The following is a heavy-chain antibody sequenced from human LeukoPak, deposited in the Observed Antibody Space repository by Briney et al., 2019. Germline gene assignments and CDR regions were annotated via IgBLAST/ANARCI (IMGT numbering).Heavy chain of an antibody. CDR2: IYPKSGGT. Sequence: GASVKVSCKTSGYTFADFYLHWVRQAPGRGLEWMGWIYPKSGGTIYARKFQGRVTMTRDTSISTTYMDLNRLRSDDTAVYYCARGGGSNFGVITDWGQGTQVTVSS. V-gene: IGHV1-2*02. J-gene: IGHJ4*02. CDR3: ARGGGSNFGVITD. CDR1: GYTFADFY. D-gene: IGHD3-3*01.